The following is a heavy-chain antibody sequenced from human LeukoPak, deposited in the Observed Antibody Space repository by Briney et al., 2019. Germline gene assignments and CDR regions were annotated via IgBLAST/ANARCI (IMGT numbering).Heavy chain of an antibody. CDR3: ARIYRDGYNLGAFDI. D-gene: IGHD5-24*01. CDR2: IDWDDDK. J-gene: IGHJ3*02. Sequence: SGPTLVNPTRTLTLTCTFSGFSLSASGMCVSWIRQPPGKALEWLALIDWDDDKYYSTSLKTRLTISKDTSKNQVVLTMTNMDPVDTATYYCARIYRDGYNLGAFDIWGQGTMVTVSS. V-gene: IGHV2-70*01. CDR1: GFSLSASGMC.